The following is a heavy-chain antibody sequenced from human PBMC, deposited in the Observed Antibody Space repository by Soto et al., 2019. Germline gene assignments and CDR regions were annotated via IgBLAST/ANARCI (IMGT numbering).Heavy chain of an antibody. D-gene: IGHD1-1*01. CDR3: ARGRTVSSIGPLLV. J-gene: IGHJ1*01. Sequence: QIQLVQSGAEVKKPGASVKVSCKASGYNFFDYGVSWVRQAPGQGLEWMGWVSPKSGNTDYARKVQGRVTMTTDIYTSPAYMELRSLISDDTGVYYCARGRTVSSIGPLLVWGQGTLVSVYS. CDR2: VSPKSGNT. V-gene: IGHV1-18*01. CDR1: GYNFFDYG.